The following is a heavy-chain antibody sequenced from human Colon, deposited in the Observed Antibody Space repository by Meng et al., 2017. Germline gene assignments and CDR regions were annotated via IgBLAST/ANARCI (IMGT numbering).Heavy chain of an antibody. D-gene: IGHD3/OR15-3a*01. CDR3: ARTGLALDY. CDR2: IYYSGDT. V-gene: IGHV4-39*07. CDR1: GGSISSSTYY. Sequence: SETLSLTCTVSGGSISSSTYYWGWIRQPPGKGLEWIGSIYYSGDTFYNPSLKSRLPITVDTSKNQFSLNLSSVTAADTAVYYCARTGLALDYWGQGTLVTVSS. J-gene: IGHJ4*02.